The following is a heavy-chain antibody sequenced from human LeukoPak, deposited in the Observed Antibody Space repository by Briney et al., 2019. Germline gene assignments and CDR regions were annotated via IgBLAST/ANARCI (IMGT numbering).Heavy chain of an antibody. J-gene: IGHJ4*02. Sequence: PSETLSLTCTVSGGSISSYYWGWIRQPPGKGLEWIGSIYYSGSTYYNPSLKSRVTISVDTSKNQFSLKLSSVTAADTAVYYCARGRVDYDSSGYYPYFDYWGQGTLVTVSS. V-gene: IGHV4-39*01. CDR1: GGSISSYY. D-gene: IGHD3-22*01. CDR2: IYYSGST. CDR3: ARGRVDYDSSGYYPYFDY.